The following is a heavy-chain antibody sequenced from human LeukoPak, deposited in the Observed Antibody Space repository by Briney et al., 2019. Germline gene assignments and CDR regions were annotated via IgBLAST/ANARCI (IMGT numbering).Heavy chain of an antibody. J-gene: IGHJ4*02. V-gene: IGHV1-46*01. CDR3: ARDSGYSGYDSGPFDY. CDR2: INPSGGST. Sequence: GASVKVSCKASGYTFTGYYMNWGRQAPGQGLEWRGVINPSGGSTSYAQKFQGRVTMTRDTSTSTVYMELSSLRSEDTAVNYCARDSGYSGYDSGPFDYWGQGTLVTVSS. D-gene: IGHD5-12*01. CDR1: GYTFTGYY.